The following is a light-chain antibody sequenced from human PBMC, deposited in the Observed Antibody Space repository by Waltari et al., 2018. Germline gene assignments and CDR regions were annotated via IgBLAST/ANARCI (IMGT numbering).Light chain of an antibody. CDR3: CSYAGSGTYV. V-gene: IGLV2-23*02. CDR2: DVI. J-gene: IGLJ1*01. Sequence: QSALTQPASVSATPGQSITISCTGTTSDVGNYNLVSWYQQHPGKAPKHMICDVIKRPSGVSDRFSGSKSGNTASLTISGLQAEDEADYYCCSYAGSGTYVFGTGTKVTVL. CDR1: TSDVGNYNL.